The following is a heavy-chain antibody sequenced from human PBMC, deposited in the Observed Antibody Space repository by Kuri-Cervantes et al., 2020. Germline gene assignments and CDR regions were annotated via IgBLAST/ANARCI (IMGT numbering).Heavy chain of an antibody. Sequence: GGSLRLSCAASGFTFSSYAMSWVRQAPGKGLEWVSTISGGGGTTYYADSVKGRFTISRDNSKNTLYLQMNSLRAEDTAVYYCAKEEYSSTVYYYYYGMDVWGQGTTVTVSS. CDR2: ISGGGGTT. J-gene: IGHJ6*02. CDR1: GFTFSSYA. V-gene: IGHV3-23*01. D-gene: IGHD6-13*01. CDR3: AKEEYSSTVYYYYYGMDV.